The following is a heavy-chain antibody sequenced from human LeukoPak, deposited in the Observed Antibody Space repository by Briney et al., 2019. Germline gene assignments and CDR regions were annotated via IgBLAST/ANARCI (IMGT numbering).Heavy chain of an antibody. V-gene: IGHV2-70*16. CDR1: GFSLTTGGVC. CDR2: IDWDDDK. CDR3: ARGRRGVDY. D-gene: IGHD2-15*01. J-gene: IGHJ4*02. Sequence: AGPGLVKPTPTLTLTCTFSGFSLTTGGVCVSWIRQPPGKALEWLARIDWDDDKLYSTSLKTRLTISKDTSKNQVVLTMTNMDPADTATYFCARGRRGVDYWGQGTLVTVSS.